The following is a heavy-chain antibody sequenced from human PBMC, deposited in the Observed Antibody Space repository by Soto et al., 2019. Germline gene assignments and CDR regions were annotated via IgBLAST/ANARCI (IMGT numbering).Heavy chain of an antibody. D-gene: IGHD6-19*01. J-gene: IGHJ6*02. CDR3: ARDILAVAGTYYYYYGMDV. CDR2: IYPGDSDT. Sequence: SLKISCKGSGYSFTSYWIGWVRQMPGKGLEWMGIIYPGDSDTRYSPSFQGQVTISADKSISTAYLQWSSLKASDTAMYYCARDILAVAGTYYYYYGMDVWGQGTTVTVSS. CDR1: GYSFTSYW. V-gene: IGHV5-51*01.